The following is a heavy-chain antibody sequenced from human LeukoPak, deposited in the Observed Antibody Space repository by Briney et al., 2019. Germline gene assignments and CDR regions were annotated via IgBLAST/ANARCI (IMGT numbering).Heavy chain of an antibody. CDR1: GFTVSNNY. CDR3: ARDSLGMSTLDS. D-gene: IGHD5/OR15-5a*01. J-gene: IGHJ4*02. CDR2: IYSGGST. V-gene: IGHV3-53*01. Sequence: GGSLRLSCAASGFTVSNNYMSWVRQAPGKGLEWVSVIYSGGSTYYADSVKGRFTISRDSSKNTLYLRMNSLRAEDTAVYYCARDSLGMSTLDSWGQGTLVTVSS.